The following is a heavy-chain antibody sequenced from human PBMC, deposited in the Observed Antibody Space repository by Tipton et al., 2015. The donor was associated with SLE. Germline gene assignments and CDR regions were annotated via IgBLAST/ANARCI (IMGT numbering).Heavy chain of an antibody. J-gene: IGHJ5*02. V-gene: IGHV4-38-2*02. CDR3: ARGGLGRGSGWSGAFAP. CDR2: VYHTGNT. CDR1: TYSISNGHY. Sequence: TLSLTCSVSTYSISNGHYWAWVRQPPGKGLEWIGTVYHTGNTYYNPSLKSRVTISVDTSKNQVSLKLSSVTAADTAVYYCARGGLGRGSGWSGAFAPWGQGTLVTVSS. D-gene: IGHD6-19*01.